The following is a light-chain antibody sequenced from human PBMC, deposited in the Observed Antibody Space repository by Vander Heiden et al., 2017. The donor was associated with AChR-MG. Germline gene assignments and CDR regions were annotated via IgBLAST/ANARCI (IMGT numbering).Light chain of an antibody. CDR1: QSISHF. J-gene: IGKJ2*01. CDR3: QQTDSNVLYT. V-gene: IGKV1-39*01. CDR2: AAS. Sequence: IQLTQSPSSLSASVGDRVTITCRASQSISHFLNWYQHKPGTAPKLLISAASTLRDGVPSRFSGSGYGTDFTLTINNLQPADVATYYCQQTDSNVLYTFGQGTKLDIK.